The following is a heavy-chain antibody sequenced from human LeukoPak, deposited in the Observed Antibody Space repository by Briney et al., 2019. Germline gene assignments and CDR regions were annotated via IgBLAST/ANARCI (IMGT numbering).Heavy chain of an antibody. V-gene: IGHV3-30*02. J-gene: IGHJ5*02. CDR1: GFTFSSYG. Sequence: GGSLRLSCAASGFTFSSYGMHWVRQAPGKGLEWVAFIRYDGSNKYYADSVKGRFTISRDNSKNTLYLQMNSLRAEDTAVYYCAKGVEMATRNWFDPWGQGTLVTVSS. D-gene: IGHD5-24*01. CDR2: IRYDGSNK. CDR3: AKGVEMATRNWFDP.